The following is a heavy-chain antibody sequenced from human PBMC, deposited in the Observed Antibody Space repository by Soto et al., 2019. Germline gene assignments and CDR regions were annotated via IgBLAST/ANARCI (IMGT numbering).Heavy chain of an antibody. V-gene: IGHV4-4*02. D-gene: IGHD3-3*01. CDR3: AGDQAYFLGYKYYFDY. Sequence: QVQLQESGPGLVKPSGTLSLTCAVSGGSISSSNWWSWVRQPPGKGLEWIGEIYHSGSTKYNPSLKSRVTLSVDKSKNQFSLKLSSVTAADTAVYYCAGDQAYFLGYKYYFDYWGQGTLVTASS. CDR1: GGSISSSNW. CDR2: IYHSGST. J-gene: IGHJ4*02.